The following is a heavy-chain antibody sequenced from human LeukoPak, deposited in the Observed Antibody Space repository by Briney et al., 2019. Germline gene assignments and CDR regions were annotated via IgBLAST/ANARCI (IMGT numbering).Heavy chain of an antibody. CDR2: INPNSGGT. D-gene: IGHD2-15*01. V-gene: IGHV1-2*02. CDR1: GYTFTGYY. J-gene: IGHJ4*02. CDR3: AVLGYCSGGSCHPVGY. Sequence: ASVKVSCKASGYTFTGYYMHWVRQAPGQGLEWMGWINPNSGGTNYAQKFQGRVTMTRDTSISTAYMELSRLRSDDTAVYYCAVLGYCSGGSCHPVGYWGQGTLVTVSS.